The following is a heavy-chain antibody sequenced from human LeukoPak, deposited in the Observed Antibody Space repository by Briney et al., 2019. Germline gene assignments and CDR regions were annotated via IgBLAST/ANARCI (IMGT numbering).Heavy chain of an antibody. Sequence: GGSLRLSCAASGFTFSNAWMSWVRQAPGKGLEWVGRIKSKTDGGTTDYAAPVKGRFTISRDDSKNTLYLQMNSLKTEDTAVYYCTADLRYLTTWVWGRGTQVTVSS. D-gene: IGHD1-14*01. CDR2: IKSKTDGGTT. J-gene: IGHJ4*02. CDR3: TADLRYLTTWV. CDR1: GFTFSNAW. V-gene: IGHV3-15*01.